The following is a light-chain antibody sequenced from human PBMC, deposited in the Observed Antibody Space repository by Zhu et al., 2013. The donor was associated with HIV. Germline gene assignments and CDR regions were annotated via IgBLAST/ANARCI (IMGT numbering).Light chain of an antibody. J-gene: IGLJ3*02. Sequence: QSALTQPASVSGSPGQTITISCTGTSRDVGSYNFFSWYQQHPVKAPKLMIYEVSKRPSGVSNRFSGSKSGYTASLTISGLQAEDEADYYCCSYAGSSTWVFGGGTKLTVL. CDR2: EVS. CDR3: CSYAGSSTWV. V-gene: IGLV2-23*02. CDR1: SRDVGSYNF.